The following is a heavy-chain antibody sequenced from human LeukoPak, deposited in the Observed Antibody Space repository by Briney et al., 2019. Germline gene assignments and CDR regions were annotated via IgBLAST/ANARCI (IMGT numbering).Heavy chain of an antibody. CDR1: GFIFYNYA. V-gene: IGHV3-23*01. J-gene: IGHJ4*02. D-gene: IGHD6-13*01. CDR3: AKDAHASTSWSEFFDY. Sequence: GGSLRLSCVASGFIFYNYAISWVRQAPGKGLEWVSGISADGARTYYADSVRGRFTISRDNSKNTVYLQMNSLRAEDTAVYYCAKDAHASTSWSEFFDYWGQGTLVTVSS. CDR2: ISADGART.